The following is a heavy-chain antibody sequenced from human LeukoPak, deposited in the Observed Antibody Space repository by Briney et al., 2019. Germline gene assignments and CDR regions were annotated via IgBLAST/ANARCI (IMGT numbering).Heavy chain of an antibody. J-gene: IGHJ6*02. CDR2: INHSGST. D-gene: IGHD6-13*01. V-gene: IGHV4-34*01. Sequence: SETLSLTCAVYGGSFSGYYWSWIRQPPGKGLEWIGEINHSGSTNYNPSLKSRVTISVDTSKNQFSLKLSSVTAADTAVYYCARDRIAAADCYGMDVWGQGTTVTVSS. CDR3: ARDRIAAADCYGMDV. CDR1: GGSFSGYY.